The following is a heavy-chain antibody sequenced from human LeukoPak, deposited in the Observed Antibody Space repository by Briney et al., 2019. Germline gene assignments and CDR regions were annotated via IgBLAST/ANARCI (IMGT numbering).Heavy chain of an antibody. J-gene: IGHJ5*02. Sequence: PGGSLRLSCAASGFTFSSYRMNWVRQATGKGLEWVASISSSSSYIYYADSVKGRFTISRDNAKNSLYLQMNSLRAEDTAVYYCARDLGVITTHWFDPWGQGTLVTVSS. CDR2: ISSSSSYI. D-gene: IGHD3-22*01. CDR3: ARDLGVITTHWFDP. V-gene: IGHV3-21*01. CDR1: GFTFSSYR.